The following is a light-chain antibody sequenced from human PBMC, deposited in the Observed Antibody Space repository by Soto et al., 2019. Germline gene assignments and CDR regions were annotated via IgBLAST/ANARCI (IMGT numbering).Light chain of an antibody. Sequence: QSVLTQPPSASASLGASVTLTCTLSSGYSNYKVDWYQQRPGKGPRFVMRVGTGGIVGSKGDGIPDSFSVLGSGLNRYLTIKNIQEEDESDYHCGADHGSGSNFVVFGGGTKLTVL. V-gene: IGLV9-49*01. CDR2: VGTGGIVG. J-gene: IGLJ2*01. CDR1: SGYSNYK. CDR3: GADHGSGSNFVV.